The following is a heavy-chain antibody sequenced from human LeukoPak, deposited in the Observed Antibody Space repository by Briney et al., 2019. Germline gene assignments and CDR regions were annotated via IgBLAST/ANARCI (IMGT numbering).Heavy chain of an antibody. CDR1: GFTVSSNY. CDR2: ISSSSSYI. J-gene: IGHJ4*02. V-gene: IGHV3-21*01. CDR3: ARGWEARDY. D-gene: IGHD1-26*01. Sequence: GGSLRLSCAASGFTVSSNYMSWVRQAPGKGLEWVSSISSSSSYIYYADSVKGRFTISRDNAKNSLYLQMNSLRAEDTAVYYCARGWEARDYWGQGTLVTVSS.